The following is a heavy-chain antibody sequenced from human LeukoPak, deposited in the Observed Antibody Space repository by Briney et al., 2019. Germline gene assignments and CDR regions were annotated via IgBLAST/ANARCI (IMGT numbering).Heavy chain of an antibody. Sequence: GGSLRLSCAASGFTFSSYWMHWVRHAPGKGLVWVSRINSDGSSTSYADSVKGRLTISRDNAKNTLYLQMNSLRVEDTAVYYCARGDGYAQRDWGQGTQVTVSS. CDR3: ARGDGYAQRD. V-gene: IGHV3-74*01. D-gene: IGHD5-12*01. J-gene: IGHJ4*02. CDR2: INSDGSST. CDR1: GFTFSSYW.